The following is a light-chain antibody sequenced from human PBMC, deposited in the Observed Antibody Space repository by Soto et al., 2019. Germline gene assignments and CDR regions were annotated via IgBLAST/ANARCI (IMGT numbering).Light chain of an antibody. J-gene: IGKJ1*01. CDR3: QRYNSYSRT. CDR1: QNINEW. V-gene: IGKV1-5*01. Sequence: DIQMNQSPSTLSASVGDRVTITCRASQNINEWLAWYQQKPGKAPKFLIYDASILESGVPSRFSGSGSGTEFTLTISSLQPDDFATYYCQRYNSYSRTFGQGTKVDIK. CDR2: DAS.